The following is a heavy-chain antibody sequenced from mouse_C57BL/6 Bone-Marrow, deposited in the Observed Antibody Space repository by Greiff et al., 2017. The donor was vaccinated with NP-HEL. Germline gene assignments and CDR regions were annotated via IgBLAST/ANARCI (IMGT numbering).Heavy chain of an antibody. CDR1: GFTFSDYG. Sequence: EVQRVESGGGLVKPGGSLKLSCAASGFTFSDYGMHWVRQAPEKGLEWVAYISSGSSTIYYADTVKGRFTISRDNAKNTLFLQMTSLRSEDTAMYYCARPLLLRSLHYYAMDYWGQGTSVTVSS. J-gene: IGHJ4*01. CDR2: ISSGSSTI. D-gene: IGHD1-1*01. V-gene: IGHV5-17*01. CDR3: ARPLLLRSLHYYAMDY.